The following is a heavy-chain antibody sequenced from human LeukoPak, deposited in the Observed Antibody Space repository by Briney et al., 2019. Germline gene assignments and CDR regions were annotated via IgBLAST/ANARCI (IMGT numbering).Heavy chain of an antibody. Sequence: PSETLSLTCTVSGDSISSYYWSWIRQPAGKGMEWIGRIYSTGSTDYNPSLKSRVNMSVDTSKNQFSLKLSSVTAADTAVYYCARGKVRGAISFDYWGQGTLVTVSS. V-gene: IGHV4-4*07. CDR2: IYSTGST. CDR3: ARGKVRGAISFDY. D-gene: IGHD3-10*01. J-gene: IGHJ4*02. CDR1: GDSISSYY.